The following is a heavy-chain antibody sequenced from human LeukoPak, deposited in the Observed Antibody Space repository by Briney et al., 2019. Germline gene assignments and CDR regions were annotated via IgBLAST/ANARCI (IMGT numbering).Heavy chain of an antibody. D-gene: IGHD3-10*01. CDR3: AHKGRGSGSYNM. CDR2: SYWNNDK. V-gene: IGHV2-5*01. J-gene: IGHJ4*02. CDR1: GFSFSTSGVA. Sequence: SGPTLVNPTQTLTLTCTFSGFSFSTSGVAVGWIRQPPGKALEWLAVSYWNNDKSYSPSLKSRLTITKDTSKNQVVLKMTNMEPVDTATYYCAHKGRGSGSYNMWGQGTLVTVSS.